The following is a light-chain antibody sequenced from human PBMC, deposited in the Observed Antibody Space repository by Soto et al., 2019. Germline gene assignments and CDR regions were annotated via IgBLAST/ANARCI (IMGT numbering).Light chain of an antibody. CDR3: CSYADTSTFWVV. CDR2: EGT. Sequence: QSALTQPASVSGSPGQSITISCSGTSSDFGGYNVVSWYQQHPGKAPKLIIYEGTKRPSGVSNRFSGSKSGNAASLTISGLQTEDEADYYCCSYADTSTFWVVFGGGTKRTVL. V-gene: IGLV2-23*03. J-gene: IGLJ2*01. CDR1: SSDFGGYNV.